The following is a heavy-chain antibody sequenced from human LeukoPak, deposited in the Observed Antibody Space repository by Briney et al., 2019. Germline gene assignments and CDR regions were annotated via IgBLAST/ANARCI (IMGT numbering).Heavy chain of an antibody. V-gene: IGHV4-59*01. Sequence: SETLSLTCTVSGGSISSYYWSWIRQPPGKGLEWIGYIYYSGSTNYNPSLKSRVTISVDTSKNQFSLKLSSVTAADTAVYYCARDSWDIYDSSGYPFDYWGQGTLVTVSS. J-gene: IGHJ4*02. CDR2: IYYSGST. CDR3: ARDSWDIYDSSGYPFDY. CDR1: GGSISSYY. D-gene: IGHD3-22*01.